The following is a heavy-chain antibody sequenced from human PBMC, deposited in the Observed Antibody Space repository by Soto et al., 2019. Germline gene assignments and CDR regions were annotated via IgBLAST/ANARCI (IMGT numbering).Heavy chain of an antibody. Sequence: QVQLVQSGAEVKKPGASVKVSCKASGYTFTSYYMHWVRQAPGQGLEWMGIINPSGGSTSYAQKFQGRITMTRDTSTSTVYMELSSLRSEYTAVYYCARDAEGYSYGLYYFDYWGQGTLVTVSS. V-gene: IGHV1-46*01. CDR1: GYTFTSYY. CDR2: INPSGGST. J-gene: IGHJ4*02. CDR3: ARDAEGYSYGLYYFDY. D-gene: IGHD5-18*01.